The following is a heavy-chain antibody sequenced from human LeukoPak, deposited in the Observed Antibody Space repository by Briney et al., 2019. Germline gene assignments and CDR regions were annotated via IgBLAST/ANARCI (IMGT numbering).Heavy chain of an antibody. Sequence: GGSLRLSCSASGFSFTDYYMSWIRQSPGKGLEWVSYISSSGTTIYYADSVKGRFTISRDTAKNTLYLQMSSLRVEDTAVYYCARAVKWDYWGQGALVTVSS. V-gene: IGHV3-11*04. CDR2: ISSSGTTI. CDR3: ARAVKWDY. J-gene: IGHJ4*02. D-gene: IGHD1-26*01. CDR1: GFSFTDYY.